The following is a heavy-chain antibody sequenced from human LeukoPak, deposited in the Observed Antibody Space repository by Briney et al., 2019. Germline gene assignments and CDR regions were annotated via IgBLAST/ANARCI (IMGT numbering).Heavy chain of an antibody. CDR2: IYTSGST. CDR1: GGSISSGSYY. Sequence: SETLSLTCTVSGGSISSGSYYWSWIRQPAGKGLEWIGRIYTSGSTDYNPSLKSRVTMSVDTSKNQFSLKLSSVTAADTAVYYCASAPLYGDYGKGWFDPWGQGTLVTVSS. J-gene: IGHJ5*02. D-gene: IGHD4-17*01. V-gene: IGHV4-61*02. CDR3: ASAPLYGDYGKGWFDP.